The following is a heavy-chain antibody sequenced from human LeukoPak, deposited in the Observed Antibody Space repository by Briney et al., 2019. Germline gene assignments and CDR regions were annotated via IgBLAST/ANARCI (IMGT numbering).Heavy chain of an antibody. J-gene: IGHJ5*02. V-gene: IGHV5-51*01. CDR1: GYSFTSYW. CDR3: ARHYCSSTSCFPSGFDP. D-gene: IGHD2-2*01. Sequence: GGSLEISFKGSGYSFTSYWIGWVRPVPGKGLGWMGIIYPGDSDTRYSASFQGQVTISADKSISTAYLQWSRLKASDTAMYYCARHYCSSTSCFPSGFDPWGQGTLVTVSS. CDR2: IYPGDSDT.